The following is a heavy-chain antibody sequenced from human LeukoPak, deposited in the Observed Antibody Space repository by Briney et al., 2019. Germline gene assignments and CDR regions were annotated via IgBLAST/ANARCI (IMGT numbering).Heavy chain of an antibody. V-gene: IGHV1-8*01. CDR2: MNPNSGNT. J-gene: IGHJ3*02. Sequence: ASVKVSSKASGYTFTSYDINWVRQAPGQGLEWMGWMNPNSGNTGYAQKFQGRVTMTRNTSISTAYMELSSVRSEDTAVYYCARGYYFKARSNAFDIWGQGTMVTVSS. CDR1: GYTFTSYD. CDR3: ARGYYFKARSNAFDI. D-gene: IGHD3-22*01.